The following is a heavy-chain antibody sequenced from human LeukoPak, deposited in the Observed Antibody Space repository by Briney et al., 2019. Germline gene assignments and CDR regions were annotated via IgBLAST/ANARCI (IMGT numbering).Heavy chain of an antibody. V-gene: IGHV1-18*01. CDR3: ARDHSSSCQLLDY. D-gene: IGHD6-13*01. CDR1: GYTFTTYG. Sequence: ASVKVSCKASGYTFTTYGVTWVRQAPRQGLEWMGWISAYNGDTMYAQKFQGRFTMTTDTSTSTANMELRSLRSDDTAVDYCARDHSSSCQLLDYWGQGTLVTISS. J-gene: IGHJ4*02. CDR2: ISAYNGDT.